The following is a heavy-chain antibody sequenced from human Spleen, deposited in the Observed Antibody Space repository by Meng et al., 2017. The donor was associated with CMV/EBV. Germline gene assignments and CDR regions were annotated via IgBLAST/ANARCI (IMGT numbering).Heavy chain of an antibody. CDR1: GFSFSNYI. J-gene: IGHJ4*02. Sequence: GGSLRLSCAPSGFSFSNYIMTWVRQAPGKGLEWVSAISGSGGDTYYADSVKGRFIISRDNFNNMVYLEMKSLRAEDTALYYCAKDPWWGGGGDYWGQGTLVTISS. V-gene: IGHV3-23*01. CDR2: ISGSGGDT. CDR3: AKDPWWGGGGDY. D-gene: IGHD2-15*01.